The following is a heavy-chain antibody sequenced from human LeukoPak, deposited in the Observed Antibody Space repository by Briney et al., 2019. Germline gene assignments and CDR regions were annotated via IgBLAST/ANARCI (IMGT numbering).Heavy chain of an antibody. V-gene: IGHV4-38-2*02. Sequence: TSETLSLTCTVSGYSISSGYYWGWIRQPPGKGLEWVGSIYHSGSTYYNPPLKSRVTISVDTSKNQFSLKLSSVTAADTVVYYCARDGYGGVDYWGQGTLVTVSS. CDR2: IYHSGST. CDR3: ARDGYGGVDY. J-gene: IGHJ4*02. CDR1: GYSISSGYY. D-gene: IGHD3-10*01.